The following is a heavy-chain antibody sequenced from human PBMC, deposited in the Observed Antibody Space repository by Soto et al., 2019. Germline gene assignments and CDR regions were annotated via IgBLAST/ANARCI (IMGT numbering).Heavy chain of an antibody. Sequence: LRLSCAASGFTFSSYGMHWVRQAPGKGLEWVAVISYDGSNKYYADSVKGRFTISRDNSKNTLYLQMNSLRAEDTAVYYCANDLKYSSGWSEYFQHWGQGT. CDR1: GFTFSSYG. CDR2: ISYDGSNK. D-gene: IGHD6-19*01. CDR3: ANDLKYSSGWSEYFQH. J-gene: IGHJ1*01. V-gene: IGHV3-30*18.